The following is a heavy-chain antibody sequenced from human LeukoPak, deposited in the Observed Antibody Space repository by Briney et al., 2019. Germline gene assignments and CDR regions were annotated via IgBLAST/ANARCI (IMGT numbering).Heavy chain of an antibody. CDR2: IYQSGST. V-gene: IGHV4-38-2*02. CDR1: GYSISSGYY. J-gene: IGHJ6*03. Sequence: SETLSLTCTVSGYSISSGYYWGWIRQPPGKGLEWIGSIYQSGSTYYNPSLKSRVTISVDTSKNQFSLKLSSVTAADTAVYYCAIASPDNWNYVTYYYYCMDVWGKGTTVTVSS. CDR3: AIASPDNWNYVTYYYYCMDV. D-gene: IGHD1-7*01.